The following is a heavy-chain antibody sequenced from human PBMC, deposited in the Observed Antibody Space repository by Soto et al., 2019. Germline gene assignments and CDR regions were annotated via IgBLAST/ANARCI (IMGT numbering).Heavy chain of an antibody. D-gene: IGHD6-13*01. Sequence: PSETLSLTCTVSGGSISSYYWSWIRQPPGKGLEWIGYIYYSGSTNYNPSLKSRVTISVDTSKNQFSLKLSSVTAADTAVYYCARGTYSSSWYSPAVYFDYWGQGTLVT. CDR1: GGSISSYY. CDR2: IYYSGST. CDR3: ARGTYSSSWYSPAVYFDY. V-gene: IGHV4-59*08. J-gene: IGHJ4*02.